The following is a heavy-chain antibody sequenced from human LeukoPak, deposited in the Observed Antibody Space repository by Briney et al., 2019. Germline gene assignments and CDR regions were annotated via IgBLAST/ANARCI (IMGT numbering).Heavy chain of an antibody. CDR2: INHSGST. CDR3: ARALHYYDSSGXXXRTGXHFDY. J-gene: IGHJ4*02. CDR1: GGSFSGYY. V-gene: IGHV4-34*01. D-gene: IGHD3-22*01. Sequence: SETLSLTCAVYGGSFSGYYWSWIRQPPGKGLEWIGEINHSGSTNYNPSLKSRVTISVDTSKNQFSLKLSSVTAADTAVYYCARALHYYDSSGXXXRTGXHFDYWGQGTLATV.